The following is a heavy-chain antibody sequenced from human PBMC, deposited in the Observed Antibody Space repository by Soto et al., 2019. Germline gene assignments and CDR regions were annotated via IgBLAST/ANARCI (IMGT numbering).Heavy chain of an antibody. D-gene: IGHD3-3*01. J-gene: IGHJ6*03. CDR2: ITSSGRTI. CDR1: GFTFSDYY. V-gene: IGHV3-11*01. CDR3: AIDGFGVVPFPYYYYYMDV. Sequence: QVQLVESGGGLVKPGGSLRLSCAASGFTFSDYYMGWIRQPPGKGLEWVAYITSSGRTIYYADSVKGRLTISRDNAKKSLYLQRNSRGAECTAVYYCAIDGFGVVPFPYYYYYMDVWRKGTTVTVSS.